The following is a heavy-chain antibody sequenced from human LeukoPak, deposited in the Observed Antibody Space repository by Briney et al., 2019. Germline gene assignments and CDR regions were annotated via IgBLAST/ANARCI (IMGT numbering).Heavy chain of an antibody. CDR1: GFSFSNYA. CDR3: AKDRDTSIGWGPGHHNGMDV. D-gene: IGHD5-24*01. CDR2: ISGSGGST. Sequence: QTGGSLRLSCVPSGFSFSNYAMSWVRQAPGKGLEWVSSISGSGGSTHYVDSVKGRFTLSRDNSKNTLYLQMNSLRAEDTAVYYCAKDRDTSIGWGPGHHNGMDVWGQGTTVTVSS. V-gene: IGHV3-23*01. J-gene: IGHJ6*02.